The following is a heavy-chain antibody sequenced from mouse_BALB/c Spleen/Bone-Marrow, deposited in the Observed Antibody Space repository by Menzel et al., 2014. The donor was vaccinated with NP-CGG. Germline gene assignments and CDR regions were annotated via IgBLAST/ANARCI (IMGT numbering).Heavy chain of an antibody. D-gene: IGHD1-1*01. J-gene: IGHJ4*01. Sequence: LQESGAELMMPGASVKISCKATGYTSSSYWIEWVKQRPGHGLEWIGEILPGSGSTNYNEKFKGKATFTADTSSNTAYMQLSSLTSEDSAVYYCARGGYYGSSYEDYAMDYWGQGTSVTDSS. CDR1: GYTSSSYW. CDR3: ARGGYYGSSYEDYAMDY. CDR2: ILPGSGST. V-gene: IGHV1-9*01.